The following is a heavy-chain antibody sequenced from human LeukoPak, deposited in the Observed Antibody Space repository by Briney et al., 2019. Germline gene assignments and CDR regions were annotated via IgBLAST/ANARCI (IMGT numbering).Heavy chain of an antibody. CDR3: AEDRTVGASYWYFDL. V-gene: IGHV3-23*01. D-gene: IGHD1-26*01. CDR2: ISSSGSGGNT. J-gene: IGHJ2*01. Sequence: GGSLRLSCAASGVTLSSYAMSWARQAPGKGLEWVSGISSSGSGGNTYYADSVKGRFTISRDSSKNTLFLHMNTLRAEDTAIYYCAEDRTVGASYWYFDLWGRGTLVTVSS. CDR1: GVTLSSYA.